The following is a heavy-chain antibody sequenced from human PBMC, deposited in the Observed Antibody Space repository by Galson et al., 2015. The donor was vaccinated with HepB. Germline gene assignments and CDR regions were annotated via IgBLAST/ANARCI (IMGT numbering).Heavy chain of an antibody. J-gene: IGHJ3*02. CDR1: GFSLSTSGVG. CDR2: IYWDDDK. D-gene: IGHD3-9*01. CDR3: AHSLYYDILTGYYSLSGGGAFDI. Sequence: PALVTPTQTLTLTCTFSGFSLSTSGVGVGWIRQPPGKALEWLALIYWDDDKRYSPSLKSRLTITKDTSKNQVVLTMTNMDPVDTATYYCAHSLYYDILTGYYSLSGGGAFDIWGQGTMVTVSS. V-gene: IGHV2-5*02.